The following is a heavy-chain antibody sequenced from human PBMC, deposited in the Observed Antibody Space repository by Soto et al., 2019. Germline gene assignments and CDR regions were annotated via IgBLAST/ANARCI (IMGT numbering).Heavy chain of an antibody. CDR3: GRDWGCSSTSCYTSYYYYGMDV. J-gene: IGHJ6*02. CDR1: GGSISSYY. Sequence: SETLSLTCTVSGGSISSYYWSWIRQPAGKGLEWIRRIYTSGSTNYNPSLKSRVTMSVDTSKNQFSLMLSSVTAADTAVYYCGRDWGCSSTSCYTSYYYYGMDVWGQGTTVTVSS. V-gene: IGHV4-4*07. D-gene: IGHD2-2*02. CDR2: IYTSGST.